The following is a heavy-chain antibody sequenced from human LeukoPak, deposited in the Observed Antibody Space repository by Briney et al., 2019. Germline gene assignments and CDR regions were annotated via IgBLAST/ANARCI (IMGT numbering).Heavy chain of an antibody. V-gene: IGHV7-4-1*02. Sequence: GASVKVSCKASGYTFTSYGISWVRLAPGQGLEWMGWIDTNTGNPTYAQGFAGRFVFSLDTSVTTTYLQISSLRAEDTAVYYCTRGRDTTGYFVYWGQGTLVTVSS. D-gene: IGHD3-22*01. CDR1: GYTFTSYG. CDR2: IDTNTGNP. CDR3: TRGRDTTGYFVY. J-gene: IGHJ4*02.